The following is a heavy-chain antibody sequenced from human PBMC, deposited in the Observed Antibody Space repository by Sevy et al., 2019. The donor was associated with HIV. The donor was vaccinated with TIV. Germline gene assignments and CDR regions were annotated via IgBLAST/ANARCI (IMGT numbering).Heavy chain of an antibody. Sequence: SETLSLTCTVSGGSISSYYWSWIRQPAGKGLEWIGRIYTSGSTNYNPSLKSLVTMSVDTSKNQFSLKLSSVTAADTAVYYFAGGELGRYCSGGSCYVLDYWGQGTLVTVSS. CDR2: IYTSGST. V-gene: IGHV4-4*07. CDR3: AGGELGRYCSGGSCYVLDY. D-gene: IGHD2-15*01. CDR1: GGSISSYY. J-gene: IGHJ4*02.